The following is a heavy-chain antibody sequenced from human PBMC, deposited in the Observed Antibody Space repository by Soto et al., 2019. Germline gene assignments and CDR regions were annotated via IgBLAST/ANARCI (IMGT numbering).Heavy chain of an antibody. J-gene: IGHJ4*02. CDR2: INSDGSST. D-gene: IGHD6-6*01. CDR3: ARDKYSSSYSFDY. Sequence: GGSLRLSCAASGFTFSSYWMHWVRQAPGKGLVWVPRINSDGSSTSYADSVKGRFTISRDNAKNTLYLQMNSLRAEDTAVYYCARDKYSSSYSFDYWGQGTLVTVSS. V-gene: IGHV3-74*01. CDR1: GFTFSSYW.